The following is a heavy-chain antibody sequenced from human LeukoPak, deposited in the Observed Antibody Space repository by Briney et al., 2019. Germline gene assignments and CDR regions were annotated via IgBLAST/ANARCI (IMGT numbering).Heavy chain of an antibody. V-gene: IGHV4-39*01. CDR2: IYYRGST. J-gene: IGHJ6*03. CDR1: GGSISGSSYY. Sequence: PSETLSLTCTVSGGSISGSSYYWGWIRQPPGKGLEWIGSIYYRGSTYYKQSLKSRVTIFVDTSKNQFSLKLSSVTAADTAVYYCARQRYPRVVVPAAPSYYYYYMDVWGKGTTVTVSS. CDR3: ARQRYPRVVVPAAPSYYYYYMDV. D-gene: IGHD2-2*01.